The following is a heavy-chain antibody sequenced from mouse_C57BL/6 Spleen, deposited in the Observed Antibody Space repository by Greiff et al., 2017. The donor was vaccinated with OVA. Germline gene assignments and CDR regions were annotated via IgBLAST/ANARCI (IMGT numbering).Heavy chain of an antibody. D-gene: IGHD1-1*01. Sequence: QVQLKESGAELVKPGASVKISCKASGYAFSSYWMNWVKQRPGKGLEWIGQIYPGDGDTNYNGKFKGKATLTADKSSSTAYMQLSSLTSEDSAVYVCARGGVGESYYAMDYWGQGTSVTVSS. CDR3: ARGGVGESYYAMDY. CDR2: IYPGDGDT. V-gene: IGHV1-80*01. J-gene: IGHJ4*01. CDR1: GYAFSSYW.